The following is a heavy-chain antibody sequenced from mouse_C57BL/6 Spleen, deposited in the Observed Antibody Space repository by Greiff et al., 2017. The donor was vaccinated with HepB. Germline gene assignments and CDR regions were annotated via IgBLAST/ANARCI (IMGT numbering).Heavy chain of an antibody. J-gene: IGHJ2*01. V-gene: IGHV5-4*03. CDR1: GFTFSSYA. D-gene: IGHD2-4*01. CDR3: SIYYDYNYFDY. CDR2: ISDGGSYT. Sequence: EVMLVESGGGLVKPGGSLKLSCAASGFTFSSYAMSWVRQTPEKRLEWVATISDGGSYTYYPDNVKGRFTISRDNAKNNLYLQMSHLKSEDTAMYYCSIYYDYNYFDYWGQGTTLTVSS.